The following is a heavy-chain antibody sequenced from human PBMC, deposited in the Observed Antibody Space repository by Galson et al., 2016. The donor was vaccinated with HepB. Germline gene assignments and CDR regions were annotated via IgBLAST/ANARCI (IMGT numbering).Heavy chain of an antibody. CDR1: GFAFGSHW. D-gene: IGHD4-23*01. V-gene: IGHV3-74*01. CDR3: GRDHSVVLTTADNWFDP. Sequence: SLRLSCAASGFAFGSHWMHWVRQVPGKGLAWVSRINSDGTISNYADSVKGRFTISRDNAKNTLYLQMNSLRVDDTAIYYCGRDHSVVLTTADNWFDPWGQGTLVTVSS. CDR2: INSDGTIS. J-gene: IGHJ5*02.